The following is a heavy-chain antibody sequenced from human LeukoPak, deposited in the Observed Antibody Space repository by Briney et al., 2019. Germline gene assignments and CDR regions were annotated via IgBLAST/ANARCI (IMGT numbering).Heavy chain of an antibody. D-gene: IGHD1-1*01. V-gene: IGHV3-13*01. CDR3: ARQSTPHGNFDY. CDR2: LGTAGDT. J-gene: IGHJ4*02. CDR1: GSTLTNYA. Sequence: GGSLRLSCAASGSTLTNYAMHWVRQPAGEGLEWVSALGTAGDTFYPGSVKGRFSISRDNAKKSLFLQMNSLRVEDTATYYCARQSTPHGNFDYWGQGTLVTVSS.